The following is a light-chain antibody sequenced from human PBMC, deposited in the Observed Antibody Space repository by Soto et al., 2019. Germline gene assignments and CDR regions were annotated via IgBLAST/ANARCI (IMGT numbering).Light chain of an antibody. V-gene: IGKV4-1*01. CDR3: QQYFDVPFT. J-gene: IGKJ4*01. CDR1: RSVLYKSNNKNH. CDR2: WAS. Sequence: DIVMTQSPDSLAVSLGERATMNCKCSRSVLYKSNNKNHLAWYQQKPGQPPQLIIYWASTRESGFPERFSGSGSGTDFTLTISSLEAEDVAFYWCQQYFDVPFTFGGGTKVEI.